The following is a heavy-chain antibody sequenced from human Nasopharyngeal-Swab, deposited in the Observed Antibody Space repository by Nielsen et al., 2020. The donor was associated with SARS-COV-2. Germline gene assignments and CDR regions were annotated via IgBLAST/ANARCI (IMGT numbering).Heavy chain of an antibody. J-gene: IGHJ6*02. Sequence: LSWAACGFTSSDYYMSWIRQAPGKGLEWVSYISSSSSYTNYADSVKGRFTISRDNAKNSLYLQMNSLRAEDTAVYYCARARVAIYDFWSGYYPRDLNGMDVWGQGTTVTVSS. D-gene: IGHD3-3*01. CDR2: ISSSSSYT. CDR3: ARARVAIYDFWSGYYPRDLNGMDV. CDR1: GFTSSDYY. V-gene: IGHV3-11*06.